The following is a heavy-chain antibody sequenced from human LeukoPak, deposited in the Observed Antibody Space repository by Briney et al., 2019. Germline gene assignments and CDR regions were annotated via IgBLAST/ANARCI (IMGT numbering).Heavy chain of an antibody. D-gene: IGHD6-13*01. J-gene: IGHJ6*02. Sequence: GGSLRLSCAATGFTFSGFAISWVRRTPGKGLEWVANIKQDGSEKYYVDSVKGRFTISRDNAKNSLYLQMNSLRAENTAVYYCARALAAAGFSLYGMDVWGQGTTVTVSS. CDR1: GFTFSGFA. CDR2: IKQDGSEK. CDR3: ARALAAAGFSLYGMDV. V-gene: IGHV3-7*01.